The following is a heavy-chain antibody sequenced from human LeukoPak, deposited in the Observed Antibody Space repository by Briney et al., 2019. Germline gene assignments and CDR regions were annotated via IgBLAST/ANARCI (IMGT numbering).Heavy chain of an antibody. CDR2: TKQDGSAK. CDR1: GFTFSTYW. V-gene: IGHV3-7*01. D-gene: IGHD3-22*01. Sequence: PGGSLRLSCTASGFTFSTYWMTWVRQAPGKGLEWVANTKQDGSAKYYVDSLRGRFSISRDNVKNSLFLQMNSLSAEDTAVYYCARCPYDSTGYYSVPSHLDYWGQGTLVTVSS. CDR3: ARCPYDSTGYYSVPSHLDY. J-gene: IGHJ4*02.